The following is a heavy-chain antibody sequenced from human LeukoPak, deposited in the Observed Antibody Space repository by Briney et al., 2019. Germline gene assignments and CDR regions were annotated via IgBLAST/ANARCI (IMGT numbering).Heavy chain of an antibody. D-gene: IGHD6-6*01. Sequence: GGSLRLSCAASGFTFSSYWMHWVRQAPGKRLVWVSRINSDGSSTSYADSVKGRFTISRDNAKNTLYLQMNSLRAEDTAVYYCVHWFDPWGQGTLVTVSS. CDR1: GFTFSSYW. V-gene: IGHV3-74*01. J-gene: IGHJ5*02. CDR2: INSDGSST. CDR3: VHWFDP.